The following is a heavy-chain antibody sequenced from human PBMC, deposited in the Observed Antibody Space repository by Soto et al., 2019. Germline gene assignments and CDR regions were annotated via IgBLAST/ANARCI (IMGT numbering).Heavy chain of an antibody. Sequence: EVQLLESGGGLVQPGGSLRLSCAASGFTFSSYAMSWVRQAPGKGLEWVSAISGSGGSTYYADSVKGRFTISRDNSKNKLYLQMNSLRAEDTAVYYCAGGILTDYERTTFPFDSWGQKTLVNVSS. CDR3: AGGILTDYERTTFPFDS. V-gene: IGHV3-23*01. D-gene: IGHD3-9*01. J-gene: IGHJ4*02. CDR2: ISGSGGST. CDR1: GFTFSSYA.